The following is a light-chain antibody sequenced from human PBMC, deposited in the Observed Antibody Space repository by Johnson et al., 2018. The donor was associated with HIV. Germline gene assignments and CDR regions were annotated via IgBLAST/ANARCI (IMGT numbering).Light chain of an antibody. CDR1: SSNIGNNY. CDR3: GTWDSSLSEGV. J-gene: IGLJ1*01. V-gene: IGLV1-51*01. CDR2: DNN. Sequence: QSMFTQPPSVSAAPGQKVTISCSRSSSNIGNNYVSWYQQLPGTAPKLLIYDNNKRPSGIPDRFSGSKSGTSATLGITGLQTGDEADYYCGTWDSSLSEGVFGTGTKVTVL.